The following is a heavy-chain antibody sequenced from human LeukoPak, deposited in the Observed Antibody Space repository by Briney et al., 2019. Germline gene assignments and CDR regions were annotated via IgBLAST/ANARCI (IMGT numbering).Heavy chain of an antibody. D-gene: IGHD5-24*01. CDR3: ARGGDGYNLGWFDY. J-gene: IGHJ4*02. CDR2: IIPIFGTA. CDR1: GGTFSSYA. V-gene: IGHV1-69*05. Sequence: ASVKVSCKASGGTFSSYAISWVRQAPGQGLEWMGRIIPIFGTANYAQKFQGRVTITTDESTSTAYMELSSLRSEDTAVYYCARGGDGYNLGWFDYWGQGTLVTVSS.